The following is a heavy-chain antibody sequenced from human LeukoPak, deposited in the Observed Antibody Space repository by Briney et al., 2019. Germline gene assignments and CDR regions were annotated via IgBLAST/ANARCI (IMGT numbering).Heavy chain of an antibody. CDR2: ISAYNGNT. J-gene: IGHJ4*02. CDR1: GYTFTSYG. D-gene: IGHD3-22*01. Sequence: GASVKVSCKASGYTFTSYGISWVRQAPGQGLEWMGWISAYNGNTNYAQKLQGRVTMTTDTSTSTAYMELRSLRSDDTAVYYCARDGLLPNGGYYYDSSGYYYVNNYLDYWGQGTPVTVSS. V-gene: IGHV1-18*01. CDR3: ARDGLLPNGGYYYDSSGYYYVNNYLDY.